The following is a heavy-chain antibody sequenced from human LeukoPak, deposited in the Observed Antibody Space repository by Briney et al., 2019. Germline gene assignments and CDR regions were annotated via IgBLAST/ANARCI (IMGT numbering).Heavy chain of an antibody. D-gene: IGHD1-7*01. CDR3: AREARGELRFDY. CDR2: IYYSGST. CDR1: GGSISSSSYY. J-gene: IGHJ4*02. V-gene: IGHV4-39*07. Sequence: SETLSLTCTVSGGSISSSSYYWGWIRQPPGKGLEWIGSIYYSGSTYYNPSLKSRVTISVDTSKNQFSLKLSSVTAADTAVYYCAREARGELRFDYWGQGTLVTVSS.